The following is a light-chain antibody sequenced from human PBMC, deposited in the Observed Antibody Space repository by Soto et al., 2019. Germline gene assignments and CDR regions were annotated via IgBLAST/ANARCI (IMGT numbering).Light chain of an antibody. V-gene: IGLV2-14*03. Sequence: QSALTQPASVSGSPGQSITISCTGTSSDVGAYNYVSWYQHHPGKAPKLIIYDVSNRPSGVSNRFSGSKSGNTASLTISGLQAEDEADYYCSSYTSSSAPCVFGTGTKLTVL. CDR3: SSYTSSSAPCV. CDR1: SSDVGAYNY. J-gene: IGLJ1*01. CDR2: DVS.